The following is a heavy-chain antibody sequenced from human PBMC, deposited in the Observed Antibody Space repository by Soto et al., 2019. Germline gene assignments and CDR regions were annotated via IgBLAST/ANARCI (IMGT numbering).Heavy chain of an antibody. D-gene: IGHD3-3*01. Sequence: PGGSLRLSCAASGFTFSDYYISWISQDPGKGLGWVSYISSSGSTIYYAEAVKGRFTISRDNAKNSLYLQMSRLRAEDTAVYYCARDGYYDFWSGYFRRPSTYYYGIDVWGQGTTVTVSS. V-gene: IGHV3-11*01. CDR3: ARDGYYDFWSGYFRRPSTYYYGIDV. CDR1: GFTFSDYY. CDR2: ISSSGSTI. J-gene: IGHJ6*02.